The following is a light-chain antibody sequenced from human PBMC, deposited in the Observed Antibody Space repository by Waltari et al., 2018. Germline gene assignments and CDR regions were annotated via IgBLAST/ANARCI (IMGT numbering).Light chain of an antibody. CDR1: SSDVGGYDY. CDR2: EVT. J-gene: IGLJ2*01. CDR3: SSYAGSNNLV. Sequence: QSALTQPPSASGSPGQSVTISCTGTSSDVGGYDYAPWYQQHPGKAPKLMIYEVTKRPSGVPARFPGSKSGNTASLTVSGLQAEDEADYYCSSYAGSNNLVFGGGTKLTVL. V-gene: IGLV2-8*01.